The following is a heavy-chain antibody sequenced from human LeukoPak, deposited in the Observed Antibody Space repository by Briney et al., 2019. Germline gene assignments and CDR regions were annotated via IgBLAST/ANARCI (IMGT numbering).Heavy chain of an antibody. J-gene: IGHJ3*01. CDR1: GYTFTSYY. V-gene: IGHV1-46*01. Sequence: GASVKVSCKASGYTFTSYYMHWARQAPGQGLEWMGIINPSGGSTSYAQKFQGRVTITADTSTYTAYLEMSSLTSEDTAVYYCAREGEYYSESGNLVDASDVWGQGTMVTVSA. CDR3: AREGEYYSESGNLVDASDV. CDR2: INPSGGST. D-gene: IGHD3-10*01.